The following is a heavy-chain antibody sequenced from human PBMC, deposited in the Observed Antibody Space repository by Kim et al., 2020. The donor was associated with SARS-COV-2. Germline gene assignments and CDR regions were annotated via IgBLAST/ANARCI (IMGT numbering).Heavy chain of an antibody. Sequence: SETLSLTCTVSGGSISSGSYYWSWIRQPAGKGLEWIGRIYTSGSTNYNPSFKSRVTISVDTSKNQFSLKLSSVTAADTAVYYCARGLGYCSGGSCYSGGFYYYSGMDVWGQGTTVTVSS. J-gene: IGHJ6*02. CDR2: IYTSGST. D-gene: IGHD2-15*01. CDR3: ARGLGYCSGGSCYSGGFYYYSGMDV. CDR1: GGSISSGSYY. V-gene: IGHV4-61*02.